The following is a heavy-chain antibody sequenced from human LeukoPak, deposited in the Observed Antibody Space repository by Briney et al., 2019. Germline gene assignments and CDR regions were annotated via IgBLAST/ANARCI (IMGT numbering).Heavy chain of an antibody. CDR3: ARVMELGYYDTGYFDY. CDR2: ISTSSSYI. V-gene: IGHV3-21*01. D-gene: IGHD3-22*01. J-gene: IGHJ4*02. CDR1: GFTFSSYT. Sequence: GGSLRLSCAASGFTFSSYTMNWVRQAPGKGLEWVSSISTSSSYIYYADSVKGRFTISRDNAKNSLYLQMNSLRAEDTAVYYCARVMELGYYDTGYFDYWGQGTLVTVSS.